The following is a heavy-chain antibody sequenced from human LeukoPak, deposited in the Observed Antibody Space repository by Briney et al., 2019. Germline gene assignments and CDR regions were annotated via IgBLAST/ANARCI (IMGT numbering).Heavy chain of an antibody. CDR3: ARSFGELSGGMDV. CDR2: IYYSGST. D-gene: IGHD3-10*01. Sequence: SETLSLTCTVSGGSISSYYWSWIRQPPGKGLEWIGYIYYSGSTNYNPSLKSRVTISVDTSKNQFSLKLSSVTAADTAVYYCARSFGELSGGMDVWGQGTTVTVSS. J-gene: IGHJ6*02. CDR1: GGSISSYY. V-gene: IGHV4-59*08.